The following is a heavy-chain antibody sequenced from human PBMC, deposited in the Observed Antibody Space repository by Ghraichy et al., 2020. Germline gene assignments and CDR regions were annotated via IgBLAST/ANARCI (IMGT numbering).Heavy chain of an antibody. D-gene: IGHD1-7*01. Sequence: SQTLSLTCTVSGGSISSSSYYWGWIRQPPGKGLEWIGSIYYSGSTYYNPSLKSRVTISVDTSKNQFSLKLSSVTAADTAVYYCARHELRPPYYYYGMDVWGQGTTVTVSS. J-gene: IGHJ6*02. V-gene: IGHV4-39*01. CDR2: IYYSGST. CDR1: GGSISSSSYY. CDR3: ARHELRPPYYYYGMDV.